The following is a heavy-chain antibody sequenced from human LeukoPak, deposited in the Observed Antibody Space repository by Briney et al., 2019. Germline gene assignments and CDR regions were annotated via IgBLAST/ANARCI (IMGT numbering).Heavy chain of an antibody. J-gene: IGHJ4*02. CDR3: ARDGHGIAAAGTLLVSLDY. V-gene: IGHV3-48*01. CDR1: GFTFSSYS. Sequence: GGSLRLSCAASGFTFSSYSMNWVRQAPGKGLEWVSYISSSSSTIYYADSVKGRFTISRDNAKNSLYLQMNSLRAEDTAVYYCARDGHGIAAAGTLLVSLDYWGQGTLVTVSS. D-gene: IGHD6-13*01. CDR2: ISSSSSTI.